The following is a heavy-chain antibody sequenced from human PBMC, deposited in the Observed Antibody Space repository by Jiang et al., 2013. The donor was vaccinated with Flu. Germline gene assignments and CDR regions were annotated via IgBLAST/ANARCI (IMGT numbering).Heavy chain of an antibody. V-gene: IGHV4-39*01. CDR1: GGSISDSNYY. CDR2: IYYSGTT. Sequence: GLVKPSETLSLTCTVSGGSISDSNYYWGWIRQPPGKGLEWIASIYYSGTTSYNPSLKSRVTISIQTSNNQFSLKMSSVTAADTAVYYCARHAPYGYDPFHHWGRGTLVTVSS. CDR3: ARHAPYGYDPFHH. D-gene: IGHD5-18*01. J-gene: IGHJ4*02.